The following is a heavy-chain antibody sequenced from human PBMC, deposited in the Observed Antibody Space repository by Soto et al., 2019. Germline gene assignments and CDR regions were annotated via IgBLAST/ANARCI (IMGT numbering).Heavy chain of an antibody. D-gene: IGHD3-16*02. Sequence: QVQLVQSGAEVKKPGSSVKVSCKASGGTFSSYAISWVRQAPGQGLEWMGGIIPIFGTANYAQKFQGRVTITADESTSTAYMALSSLRSEDTAVYYCARAQYDYVWGSYRPNWFDPWGQGTLVTVSS. CDR1: GGTFSSYA. J-gene: IGHJ5*02. V-gene: IGHV1-69*01. CDR3: ARAQYDYVWGSYRPNWFDP. CDR2: IIPIFGTA.